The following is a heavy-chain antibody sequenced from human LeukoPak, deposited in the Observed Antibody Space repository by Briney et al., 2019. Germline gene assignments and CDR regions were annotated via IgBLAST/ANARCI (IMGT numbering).Heavy chain of an antibody. V-gene: IGHV3-74*01. CDR2: INSDGSST. D-gene: IGHD3/OR15-3a*01. J-gene: IGHJ3*02. Sequence: GGSLRLSCAASGFTFSRYWMHWVRQAPGKGLLWVSRINSDGSSTYYADSVKGRFTTSRDNAKNALHLQMNSLTAEDTAVYYCVLDLFSPFAFDIWGQGTMVTVSS. CDR1: GFTFSRYW. CDR3: VLDLFSPFAFDI.